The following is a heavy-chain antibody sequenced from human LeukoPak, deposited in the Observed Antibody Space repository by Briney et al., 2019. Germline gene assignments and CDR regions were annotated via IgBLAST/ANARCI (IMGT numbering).Heavy chain of an antibody. CDR3: ARARRRDCTNGVCHGAFDI. Sequence: ASVKVSCKASGYTFTGYYMHWVRQAPGQGLEWMGWINPNSGGTNYAQKFQGRVTMTRDTSISTAYMELSRLRSDDTAVYYCARARRRDCTNGVCHGAFDIWGQGTMVTVSS. CDR2: INPNSGGT. CDR1: GYTFTGYY. D-gene: IGHD2-8*01. V-gene: IGHV1-2*02. J-gene: IGHJ3*02.